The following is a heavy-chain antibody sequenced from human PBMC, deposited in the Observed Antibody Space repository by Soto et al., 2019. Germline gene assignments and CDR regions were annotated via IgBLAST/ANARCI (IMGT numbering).Heavy chain of an antibody. V-gene: IGHV3-30*18. J-gene: IGHJ6*02. CDR2: ISFDGSNG. Sequence: GSLRLSCGGSGFTFSSYGMRWVRQAPGKGLEWVAAISFDGSNGYYGDSVKGRFTISRDNSKNTLYLQMNSLRPEDTAVYYCAKDGNWELLPSTGMDVWGQGTTVTV. CDR1: GFTFSSYG. D-gene: IGHD1-26*01. CDR3: AKDGNWELLPSTGMDV.